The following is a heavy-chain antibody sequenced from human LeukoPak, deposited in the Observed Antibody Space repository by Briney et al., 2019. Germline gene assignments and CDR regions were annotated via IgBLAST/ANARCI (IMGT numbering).Heavy chain of an antibody. CDR3: ARQTLGGGYSYHFDY. CDR2: INYSGFT. Sequence: SETLSLTCTVSGDSISGYYWSWIRQPPGKGLEWIGYINYSGFTKYNPSVKSRITLSVDTPKNQFFLNLTSVTAADKAIYYCARQTLGGGYSYHFDYWGQGTLVTVSS. J-gene: IGHJ4*02. V-gene: IGHV4-59*08. CDR1: GDSISGYY. D-gene: IGHD5-18*01.